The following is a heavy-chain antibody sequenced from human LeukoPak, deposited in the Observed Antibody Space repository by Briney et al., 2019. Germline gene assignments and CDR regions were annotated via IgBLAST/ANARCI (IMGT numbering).Heavy chain of an antibody. CDR1: GYTFTSYG. D-gene: IGHD6-13*01. V-gene: IGHV1-18*01. J-gene: IGHJ4*02. CDR2: ISPYNGKT. Sequence: ASVKVSCKASGYTFTSYGINWVRQAPGQELEWMGWISPYNGKTIYGQNVQGRVTMTTDTSTSTAYMELRSLRSDDTAVYYCARGGQGSSSWYNYWGQGTLVTVSS. CDR3: ARGGQGSSSWYNY.